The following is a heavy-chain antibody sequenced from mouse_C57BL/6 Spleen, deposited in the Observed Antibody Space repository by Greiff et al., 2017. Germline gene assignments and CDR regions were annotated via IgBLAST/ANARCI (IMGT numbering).Heavy chain of an antibody. J-gene: IGHJ2*01. CDR3: ARNYHLGHYFDY. Sequence: QVQLQQSGPGLVQPSQSLSITCTVSGFSLTSSGVHWVRQSPGKGLEWLGGIWSGGSADYNAGFISSLSISKDSSKSQVFFKMTSQPADDTAIYCCARNYHLGHYFDYRGQGTTRTFSS. CDR1: GFSLTSSG. CDR2: IWSGGSA. V-gene: IGHV2-2*01.